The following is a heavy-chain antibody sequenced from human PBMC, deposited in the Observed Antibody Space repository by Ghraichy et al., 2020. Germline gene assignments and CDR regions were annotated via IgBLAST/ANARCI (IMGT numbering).Heavy chain of an antibody. CDR2: IYSGGSK. Sequence: GGSLRLSCAASGFTVSSNYMTWVRQAPGKGLEWVSVIYSGGSKYYADSVKGRFTISRDNSKNTLYLQMNSLRAEDTAVYYCARDKSYYESGYYYYGMDVWGQGTTVTVSS. CDR3: ARDKSYYESGYYYYGMDV. J-gene: IGHJ6*02. V-gene: IGHV3-53*01. D-gene: IGHD3-22*01. CDR1: GFTVSSNY.